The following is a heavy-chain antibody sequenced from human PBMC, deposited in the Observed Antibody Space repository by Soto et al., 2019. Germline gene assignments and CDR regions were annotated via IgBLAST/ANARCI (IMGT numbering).Heavy chain of an antibody. CDR2: INSDGSST. CDR3: VRTSLVVAAATREDY. D-gene: IGHD2-15*01. V-gene: IGHV3-74*01. CDR1: GFPFSSYW. Sequence: EVQLVESGGGLFKPGGSLRLSCAASGFPFSSYWMHWVRQAPGKGRVWVSRINSDGSSTSYADSVKGRFTISRDNAKNTLYLQMNSLRAEDTAVYYCVRTSLVVAAATREDYWGQGTLVTVSS. J-gene: IGHJ4*02.